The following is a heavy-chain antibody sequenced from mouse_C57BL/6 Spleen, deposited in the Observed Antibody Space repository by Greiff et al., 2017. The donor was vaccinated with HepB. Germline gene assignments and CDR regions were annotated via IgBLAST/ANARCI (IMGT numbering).Heavy chain of an antibody. CDR1: GYTFTSYW. J-gene: IGHJ4*01. V-gene: IGHV1-59*01. CDR2: IDPSDSYT. Sequence: QVQLQQPGAELVRPGTSVKLSCKASGYTFTSYWMHWVKQRPGQGLEWIGVIDPSDSYTNYNQKFKGKATLTVDTSSSTAYMQLSSLTSEDSAVYYCAREEFYSNYGRDYWGQGTSVTVSS. CDR3: AREEFYSNYGRDY. D-gene: IGHD2-5*01.